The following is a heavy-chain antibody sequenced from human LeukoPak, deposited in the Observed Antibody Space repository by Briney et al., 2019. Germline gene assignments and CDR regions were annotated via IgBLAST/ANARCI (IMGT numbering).Heavy chain of an antibody. CDR1: GYTFTSYG. J-gene: IGHJ5*02. CDR3: PLSAVDQCDRGYYGGARDNWFDP. Sequence: ASVTVSRKASGYTFTSYGIGWVWPAPGQGVEWMGWISAYNGNTNNAQELQGRVTMTTDTYTSKAYMELRRLRSDARAVYSCPLSAVDQCDRGYYGGARDNWFDPWGQGTLVTVSS. D-gene: IGHD3-22*01. V-gene: IGHV1-18*01. CDR2: ISAYNGNT.